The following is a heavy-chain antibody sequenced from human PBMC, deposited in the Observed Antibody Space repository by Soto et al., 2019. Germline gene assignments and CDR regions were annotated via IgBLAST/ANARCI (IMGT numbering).Heavy chain of an antibody. CDR1: GGSISSGGYY. Sequence: QVQLQESGPGLVKPSQTLSLTCTVSGGSISSGGYYWNWVHQHPGKGLEWIGYIYYSGSTYYTPSAXSXLTRSVDTAKNQLSPKPSAVTAADTAVSYCAREPLAWGQGNLVTVSS. J-gene: IGHJ4*02. CDR2: IYYSGST. D-gene: IGHD3-3*02. V-gene: IGHV4-31*03. CDR3: AREPLA.